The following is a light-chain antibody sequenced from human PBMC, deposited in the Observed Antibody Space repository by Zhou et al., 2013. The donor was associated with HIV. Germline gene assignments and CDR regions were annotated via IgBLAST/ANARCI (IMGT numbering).Light chain of an antibody. V-gene: IGKV1-9*01. Sequence: IRMTQSPSSFSASTGDRVTITCRASQGISSYLAWYQQTPGIAPKLLIYAASTLQSGVPSRFSGSGSGTEFTLTISSLQPEDFATYYCQQLNSYPWTFGQGTKVDIK. CDR1: QGISSY. J-gene: IGKJ1*01. CDR3: QQLNSYPWT. CDR2: AAS.